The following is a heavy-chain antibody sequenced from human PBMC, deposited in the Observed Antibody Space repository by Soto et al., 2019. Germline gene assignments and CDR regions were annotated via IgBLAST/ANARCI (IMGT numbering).Heavy chain of an antibody. J-gene: IGHJ6*02. D-gene: IGHD1-1*01. CDR1: GYTFTSYD. CDR3: ARPNDAYPILYGMDV. Sequence: QVQLVQSGAEVKKPGASVKVSCKASGYTFTSYDINWVRQATGQGREWMGWMNPNSGNTGYAQKFQGRVTMTRNTSISTAYMELSSLRSEDTAVYYCARPNDAYPILYGMDVWGQGTTVTVSS. CDR2: MNPNSGNT. V-gene: IGHV1-8*01.